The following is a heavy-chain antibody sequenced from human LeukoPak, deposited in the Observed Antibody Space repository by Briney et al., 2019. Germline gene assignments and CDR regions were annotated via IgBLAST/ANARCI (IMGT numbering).Heavy chain of an antibody. CDR3: TTIKRGNIFGYFDF. CDR2: VFDSGRT. CDR1: GGSMTTHH. V-gene: IGHV4-59*11. D-gene: IGHD5-18*01. Sequence: PSETLSLACTVSGGSMTTHHWNWIRQTPGKGLEWIGYVFDSGRTKENPSLKSRVTLSADTSKNQLSLRLSSVTAADTAVYYCTTIKRGNIFGYFDFWGQGILVTVSS. J-gene: IGHJ4*02.